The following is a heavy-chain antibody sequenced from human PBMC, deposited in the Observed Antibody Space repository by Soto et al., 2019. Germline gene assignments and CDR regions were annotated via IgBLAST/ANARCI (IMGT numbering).Heavy chain of an antibody. J-gene: IGHJ5*02. Sequence: PGESLRLSCVVSGVSFSSNWMSWVRQAPGEGLEWVANINEGGNNKYYMDSVKGRLTISRDNSQNTLSLEMNNVSPEDTALYYWAMYDCIRELYPSWFDPRGQGILVTVSS. CDR1: GVSFSSNW. D-gene: IGHD2-21*01. CDR2: INEGGNNK. CDR3: AMYDCIRELYPSWFDP. V-gene: IGHV3-7*03.